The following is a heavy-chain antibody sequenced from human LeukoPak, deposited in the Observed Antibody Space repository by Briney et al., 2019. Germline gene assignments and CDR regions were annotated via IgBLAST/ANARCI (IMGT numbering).Heavy chain of an antibody. D-gene: IGHD1-1*01. CDR3: ARDLNAPFY. V-gene: IGHV1-2*02. CDR1: GYTFSSYG. Sequence: ASVKVSCKASGYTFSSYGISWVRQAPGQGLEWMGWINPNNGDTNYAKKFQGRVAMTRDTSISTAYMELSSLRSDDTAVYYCARDLNAPFYWGQGTLVTVSS. J-gene: IGHJ4*02. CDR2: INPNNGDT.